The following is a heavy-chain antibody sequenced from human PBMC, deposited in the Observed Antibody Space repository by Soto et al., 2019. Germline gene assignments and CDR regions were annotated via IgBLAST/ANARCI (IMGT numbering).Heavy chain of an antibody. D-gene: IGHD2-21*01. V-gene: IGHV3-30*04. J-gene: IGHJ4*02. CDR3: AREPYGASQHCAL. CDR2: VSFDGKVT. Sequence: QVQLVESGGDMVQAGTSLRLSCTASGFTFNSLALHWVRQGPDKGLEWVAVVSFDGKVTYYADSVKGRFTVSRDNSKNTIYLQANSLRSEDTAVYYCAREPYGASQHCALWGQGTPVTVSS. CDR1: GFTFNSLA.